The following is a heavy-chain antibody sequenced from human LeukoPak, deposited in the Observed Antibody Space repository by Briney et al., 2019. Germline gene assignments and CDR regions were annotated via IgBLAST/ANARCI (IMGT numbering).Heavy chain of an antibody. Sequence: IPSETLSLICIVSGGSINSYSWTWIRQPPGKGLEWIGYFSYSGSTNYNPSLKSRVTISVDTSKNQFSLNLSSVTAADTAVYYCARVLSRAFHDWGQGTMVTVPS. CDR2: FSYSGST. J-gene: IGHJ3*01. V-gene: IGHV4-59*01. CDR1: GGSINSYS. CDR3: ARVLSRAFHD. D-gene: IGHD3-16*02.